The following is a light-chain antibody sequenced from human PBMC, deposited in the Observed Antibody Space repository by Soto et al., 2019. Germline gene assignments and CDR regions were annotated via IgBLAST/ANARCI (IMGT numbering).Light chain of an antibody. CDR3: QQCRNWPLT. Sequence: EIVKPQSPATLSVSPGEGATLSCKASQNVYNNLAWYQQRPGQPPRLLIYDASTRATGISARFSGSGYGTEFTLTISSLQSEDFAVYFCQQCRNWPLTFGGGTKVDIK. CDR2: DAS. V-gene: IGKV3-15*01. J-gene: IGKJ4*01. CDR1: QNVYNN.